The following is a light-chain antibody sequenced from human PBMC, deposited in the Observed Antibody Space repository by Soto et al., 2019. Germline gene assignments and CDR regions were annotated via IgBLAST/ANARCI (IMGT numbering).Light chain of an antibody. CDR3: SSHAGTYPGV. J-gene: IGLJ3*02. V-gene: IGLV2-11*01. Sequence: QSVLTQPRSVSGSPGQSVTISCTGTSSDVGGYNFVSWYQQLPGKAPKLMIYDVTKRPSGAPDRFSGSKSGNTASLTISGLQAEDEADYYCSSHAGTYPGVFGGGTKVTVL. CDR1: SSDVGGYNF. CDR2: DVT.